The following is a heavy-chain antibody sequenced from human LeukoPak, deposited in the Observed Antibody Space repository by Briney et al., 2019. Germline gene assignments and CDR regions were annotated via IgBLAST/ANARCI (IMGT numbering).Heavy chain of an antibody. CDR2: IRSKAYGGTT. CDR3: TRYVGATSHFDY. CDR1: GFTFGDYA. J-gene: IGHJ4*02. Sequence: PGGSLRLSCTASGFTFGDYAMSWVRQAPGKGLEWVGFIRSKAYGGTTEYAASVKGRFTISRDDSKSIAYLQMSSLKTEDTAVYYCTRYVGATSHFDYWGQGTLVTVSS. V-gene: IGHV3-49*04. D-gene: IGHD1-26*01.